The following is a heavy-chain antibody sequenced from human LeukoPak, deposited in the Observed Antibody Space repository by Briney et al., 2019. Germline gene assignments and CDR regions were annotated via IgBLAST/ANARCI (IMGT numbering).Heavy chain of an antibody. CDR2: INHSGST. Sequence: NTSETLSLTCSVSGASINSYYWNWIRQPPGKGLEWIGEINHSGSTNYNPSLKSRATISVDTSKNQFSLNLRSVTAADTAVYYCGSLHQVRGFTVFDHWGQGSLVTVPS. J-gene: IGHJ4*02. D-gene: IGHD3-10*01. CDR1: GASINSYY. V-gene: IGHV4-34*01. CDR3: GSLHQVRGFTVFDH.